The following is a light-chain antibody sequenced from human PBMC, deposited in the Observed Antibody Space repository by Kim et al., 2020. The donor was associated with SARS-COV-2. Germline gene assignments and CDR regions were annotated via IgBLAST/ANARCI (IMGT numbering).Light chain of an antibody. CDR3: QQYNNWPIT. J-gene: IGKJ5*01. CDR1: QSTTIN. CDR2: GAS. Sequence: ETVMTQSPATLSVSPGERATLSCRASQSTTINLAWYQQKPGQTPRLLIYGASTRATGVPARFSGSGSGTDFTLTISSLQSEDFAVYYCQQYNNWPITVGEGTRLEIK. V-gene: IGKV3-15*01.